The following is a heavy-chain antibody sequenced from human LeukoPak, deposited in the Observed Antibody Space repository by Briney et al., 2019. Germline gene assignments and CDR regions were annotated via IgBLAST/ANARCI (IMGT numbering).Heavy chain of an antibody. CDR3: ARVLSGSWDWFDP. D-gene: IGHD3-22*01. CDR2: INPDGSTT. CDR1: GFTLSSYN. J-gene: IGHJ5*02. V-gene: IGHV3-74*01. Sequence: TGGSLRLSCVASGFTLSSYNMKWVRQAPGKRLEWVSRINPDGSTTTYADSVKGRFTISRDNAKNTVYLQMDSLRAEDTAVYYCARVLSGSWDWFDPWGQGTLVTASS.